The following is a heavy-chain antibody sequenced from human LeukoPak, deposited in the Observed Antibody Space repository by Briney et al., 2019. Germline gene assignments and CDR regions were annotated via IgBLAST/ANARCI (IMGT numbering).Heavy chain of an antibody. D-gene: IGHD3-10*01. CDR3: AKNGGDSYGTGHFDY. Sequence: PGGSLTLSCAASGFTFSNYAMTWVRQAPGKGLEWVSAISGSGPGTYYADSVKGRLTISRDNPKNTLYLQMNSLRAEDTAVYYCAKNGGDSYGTGHFDYWGQGTLVTVSS. CDR1: GFTFSNYA. J-gene: IGHJ4*02. CDR2: ISGSGPGT. V-gene: IGHV3-23*01.